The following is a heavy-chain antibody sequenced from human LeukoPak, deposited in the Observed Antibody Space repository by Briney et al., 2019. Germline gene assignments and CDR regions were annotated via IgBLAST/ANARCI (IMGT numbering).Heavy chain of an antibody. CDR3: ARDKDSGGTTGSIFDY. Sequence: GGSLRLSCEGSAFIFSGHWMNWVRQTPGKGLEWVASIKEDGSERQYVDSVKGRLTISRDNAKNSIYLETDSLRAEDTAIYYCARDKDSGGTTGSIFDYWGQGTLVTVSS. D-gene: IGHD1-7*01. J-gene: IGHJ4*02. CDR1: AFIFSGHW. V-gene: IGHV3-7*03. CDR2: IKEDGSER.